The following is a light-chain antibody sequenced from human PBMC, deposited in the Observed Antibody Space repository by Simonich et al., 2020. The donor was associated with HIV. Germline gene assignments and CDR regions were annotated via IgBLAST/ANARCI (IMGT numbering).Light chain of an antibody. V-gene: IGLV2-14*03. CDR3: SSYTSSSTVV. J-gene: IGLJ2*01. CDR1: SSDVGGYDY. CDR2: DVS. Sequence: QSALTQPASVSGSPGQSLTIFCTGTSSDVGGYDYVSWYQQHPGKAPKLMIYDVSPRPSGVSNRFSGSKSGNTASLTISGLQAEDEADYYCSSYTSSSTVVFGGGTKLTVL.